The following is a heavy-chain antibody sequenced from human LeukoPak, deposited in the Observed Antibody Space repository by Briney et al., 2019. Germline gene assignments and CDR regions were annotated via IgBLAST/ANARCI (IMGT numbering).Heavy chain of an antibody. J-gene: IGHJ4*02. CDR3: AKEDPGDYVLDY. Sequence: GALRLSCAASGFTFSTYVMSWVRQAPGKGLEWVSAMSGSGDTIHYADSVKGRFTMSRDNSKNTLYLQMNSLRAEDTAVYYCAKEDPGDYVLDYWGQGTLVTVSS. CDR2: MSGSGDTI. V-gene: IGHV3-23*01. CDR1: GFTFSTYV. D-gene: IGHD4-17*01.